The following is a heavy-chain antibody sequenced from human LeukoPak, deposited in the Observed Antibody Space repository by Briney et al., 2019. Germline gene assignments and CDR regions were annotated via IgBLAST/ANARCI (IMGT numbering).Heavy chain of an antibody. CDR3: AMFIAVAGTRHNWFDP. Sequence: SETLSLTCAVYGGSFSGYYRSWIRQPPGKGLEWIGEINHSGSTNYNPSLKSRVTISVDTSKNQFSLKLSSVTAADTAVYYCAMFIAVAGTRHNWFDPWGQGTLVTVSS. CDR1: GGSFSGYY. V-gene: IGHV4-34*01. J-gene: IGHJ5*02. D-gene: IGHD6-19*01. CDR2: INHSGST.